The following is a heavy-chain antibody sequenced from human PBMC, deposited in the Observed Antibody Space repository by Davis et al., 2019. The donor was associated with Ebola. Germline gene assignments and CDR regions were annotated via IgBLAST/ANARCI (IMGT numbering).Heavy chain of an antibody. D-gene: IGHD3-16*02. CDR3: ARVNYDYVWGSYRSYFDY. V-gene: IGHV3-30-3*01. J-gene: IGHJ4*02. Sequence: GGSLRLSCSASGFSFNAYSMNWVRQAPGKGLEWVAVISYDGSNKYYADSVKGRFTISRDNSKNTLYLQMNSLRAEDTAVYYCARVNYDYVWGSYRSYFDYWGQGTLVTVSS. CDR2: ISYDGSNK. CDR1: GFSFNAYS.